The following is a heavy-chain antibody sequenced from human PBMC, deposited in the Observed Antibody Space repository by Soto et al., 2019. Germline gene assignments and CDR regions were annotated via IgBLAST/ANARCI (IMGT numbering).Heavy chain of an antibody. D-gene: IGHD5-18*01. Sequence: EVQLVESGGGLVLPGGTLRLSCAASGFTFSTYWMTWVRQAPGRGLEWVANIKHDGSEKYYLDSVRGRFTVSRDNARHSLSLRMNSLSGDDTAVYYCARVGGYSYDQIDSWGQGTLVSVSS. CDR3: ARVGGYSYDQIDS. CDR2: IKHDGSEK. V-gene: IGHV3-7*03. CDR1: GFTFSTYW. J-gene: IGHJ4*02.